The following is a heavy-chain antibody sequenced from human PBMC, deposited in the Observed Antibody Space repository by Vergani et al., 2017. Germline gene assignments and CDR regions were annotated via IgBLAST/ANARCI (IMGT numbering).Heavy chain of an antibody. Sequence: QVQLQESGPGLVKPSETLSLTCTVSGGSISSYYWSWIRQPPGKGLEWIGYIYYSGSTNYNPSLKSRVTISVDTSKNHFSLKLSSVTSADTAVYYCARGLGVGATPTLDYWGQGTLVTVSS. V-gene: IGHV4-59*01. CDR2: IYYSGST. CDR3: ARGLGVGATPTLDY. CDR1: GGSISSYY. J-gene: IGHJ4*02. D-gene: IGHD1-26*01.